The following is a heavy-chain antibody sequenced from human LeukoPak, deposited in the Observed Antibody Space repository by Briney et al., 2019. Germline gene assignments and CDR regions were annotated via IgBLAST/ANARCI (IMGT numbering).Heavy chain of an antibody. Sequence: SETLSLTCSVSGGSFSDYYWNWIRQSPGKGLEWIGYIYPSGSTDYNPSLKSRVTMSTDTSKNQISPKLTSVTAADTAVYFCARQATLLAGRLEAGGFDIWGRGTMVTVSS. J-gene: IGHJ3*02. CDR3: ARQATLLAGRLEAGGFDI. CDR1: GGSFSDYY. D-gene: IGHD3-3*01. V-gene: IGHV4-59*08. CDR2: IYPSGST.